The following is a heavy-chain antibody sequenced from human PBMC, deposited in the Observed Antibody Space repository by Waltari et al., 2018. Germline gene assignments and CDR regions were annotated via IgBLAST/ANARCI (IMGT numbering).Heavy chain of an antibody. CDR3: AKVRGNPNNYHDY. CDR1: GFTFSSYA. D-gene: IGHD4-4*01. J-gene: IGHJ4*02. V-gene: IGHV3-23*01. CDR2: ISGSGGGT. Sequence: EVQLLESGGGLVQPGGSLRLSCAASGFTFSSYAMSWVRQAPGKVLEWVSAISGSGGGTYYADSVKGRLTISRDNSRNTLYLQMNSLRAEDTAVYYCAKVRGNPNNYHDYWGQGTLVTVSS.